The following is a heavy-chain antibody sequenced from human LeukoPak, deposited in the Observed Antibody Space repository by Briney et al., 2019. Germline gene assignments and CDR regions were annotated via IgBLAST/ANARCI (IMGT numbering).Heavy chain of an antibody. V-gene: IGHV3-33*01. CDR1: GFTFSSYG. Sequence: AGGSLRLSCAASGFTFSSYGMHWVRQAPGKGLEWVAVIWYDGSNKYYADSVKGRFTISRDNSKNTLYLQMNSLRAEDTAVYYCARAHYDFWSGYPGDLDYWGQGTLVTVSS. CDR2: IWYDGSNK. J-gene: IGHJ4*02. D-gene: IGHD3-3*01. CDR3: ARAHYDFWSGYPGDLDY.